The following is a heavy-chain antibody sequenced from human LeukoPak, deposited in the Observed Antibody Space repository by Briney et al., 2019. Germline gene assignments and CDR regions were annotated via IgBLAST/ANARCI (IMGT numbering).Heavy chain of an antibody. J-gene: IGHJ6*03. CDR2: ISGSDGRL. V-gene: IGHV3-23*01. Sequence: GGSLRLSCAASGFTFSSYAMSWVRQAPGKGLEWVSAISGSDGRLFYADSVKGRFTISRDNSKNTLHLQMNSLRAEDTAVYYCARAPSHSPYNFYYMDVWGKGTTVTVSS. D-gene: IGHD6-13*01. CDR3: ARAPSHSPYNFYYMDV. CDR1: GFTFSSYA.